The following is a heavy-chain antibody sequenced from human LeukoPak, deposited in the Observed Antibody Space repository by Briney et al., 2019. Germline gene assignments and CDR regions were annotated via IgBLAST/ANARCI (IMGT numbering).Heavy chain of an antibody. Sequence: PEGSLTLSCAASGFTFSTSWMSWVRQAPGKGLEWVANIKADGSVKHYVDSMEGRFTISRDNARDSLYLQMNSLRAEDTAVYYCVRDSDYQRNSGGRYAHYDALDIWGQGTMVTVSS. CDR1: GFTFSTSW. CDR2: IKADGSVK. J-gene: IGHJ3*02. D-gene: IGHD2-21*01. CDR3: VRDSDYQRNSGGRYAHYDALDI. V-gene: IGHV3-7*01.